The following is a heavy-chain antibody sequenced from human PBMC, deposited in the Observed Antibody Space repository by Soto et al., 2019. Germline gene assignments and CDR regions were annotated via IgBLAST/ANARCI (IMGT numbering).Heavy chain of an antibody. Sequence: QVQLVQSGAEVKKPGASVKDSCKASGYTFTTYYMHWVRQAPGQGLEWMGIINPTGGSTSYAKNLQGRDTMTRDTTTSTVNMELSSLRSEDTAVYYSGRGTCCGYSSPVDYWGQGTLVTVAS. D-gene: IGHD5-18*01. CDR1: GYTFTTYY. V-gene: IGHV1-46*03. CDR3: GRGTCCGYSSPVDY. CDR2: INPTGGST. J-gene: IGHJ4*02.